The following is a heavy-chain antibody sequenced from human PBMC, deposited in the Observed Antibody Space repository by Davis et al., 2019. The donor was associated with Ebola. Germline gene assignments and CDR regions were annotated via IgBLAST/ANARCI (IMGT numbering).Heavy chain of an antibody. J-gene: IGHJ6*02. CDR3: ARDGGKGTVRYYYGMDV. CDR1: GGTFSSYA. D-gene: IGHD4-17*01. Sequence: SVKVSCKASGGTFSSYAISWVRQAPGQGLEWMGGIIPIFGTANYAQKFQGRVTITADESTSTAYMELSSLRSEDTAVYYCARDGGKGTVRYYYGMDVWGQGTTVTVSS. CDR2: IIPIFGTA. V-gene: IGHV1-69*13.